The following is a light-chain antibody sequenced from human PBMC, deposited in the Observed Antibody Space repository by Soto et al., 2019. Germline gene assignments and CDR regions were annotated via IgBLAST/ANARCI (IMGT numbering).Light chain of an antibody. J-gene: IGKJ2*01. CDR3: QQYGSSSYT. CDR1: QSVSSTY. CDR2: GAS. V-gene: IGKV3-20*01. Sequence: EIVLTQSPGTLSLSPGERATLSCRASQSVSSTYLAWYQQNPGQAPRLLISGASTRATGIPDSFSGSGSGKDFTLTISRLEPEDFAVYLCQQYGSSSYTFGPGTKLEIK.